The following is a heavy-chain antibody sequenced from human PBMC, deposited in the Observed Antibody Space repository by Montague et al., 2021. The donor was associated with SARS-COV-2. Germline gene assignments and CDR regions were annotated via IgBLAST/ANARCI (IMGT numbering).Heavy chain of an antibody. CDR2: IYYSGST. V-gene: IGHV4-39*07. D-gene: IGHD3-10*01. J-gene: IGHJ6*02. CDR1: GGSISSSSYY. CDR3: ARDLAGYYGSGSYGGMDV. Sequence: SETLSLTCTVSGGSISSSSYYWGWIRQPPGKGLEWIGSIYYSGSTYYNPSLKSRVTISVDTSKNQFSLKLSSVTAADTPVYYCARDLAGYYGSGSYGGMDVWGQGTTVTVSS.